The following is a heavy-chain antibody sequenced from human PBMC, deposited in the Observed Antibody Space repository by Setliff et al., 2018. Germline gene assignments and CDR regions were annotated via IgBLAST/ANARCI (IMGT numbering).Heavy chain of an antibody. Sequence: LSLTCAVYGGSFSGYYWSWIRQPPGKGLEWIGEINHSGSTNYNPSLKSRVTISVDTSKNQFSLKLSSVTAADTAVYYCARSYSNSLEYWGQGTLVTVSS. V-gene: IGHV4-34*01. J-gene: IGHJ4*02. CDR3: ARSYSNSLEY. CDR1: GGSFSGYY. D-gene: IGHD4-4*01. CDR2: INHSGST.